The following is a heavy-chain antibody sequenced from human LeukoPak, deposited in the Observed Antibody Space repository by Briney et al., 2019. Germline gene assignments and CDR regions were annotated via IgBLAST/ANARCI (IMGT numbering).Heavy chain of an antibody. J-gene: IGHJ4*02. CDR3: ARGGYGGSSWYFDY. V-gene: IGHV4-34*01. CDR2: INHSGST. Sequence: PSETLSLTCAVYGGSFSGYYWSWIRQPPGKGLEWIGEINHSGSTNYNPSLKSRVTISVDTSKNQFSLKLSSVTAADTAAYYCARGGYGGSSWYFDYWGQGTLVTVSS. CDR1: GGSFSGYY. D-gene: IGHD1-26*01.